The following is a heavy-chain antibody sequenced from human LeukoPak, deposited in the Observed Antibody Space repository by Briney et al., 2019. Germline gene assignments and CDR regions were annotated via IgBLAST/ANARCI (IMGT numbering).Heavy chain of an antibody. D-gene: IGHD6-19*01. CDR2: ISGSGGDT. V-gene: IGHV3-23*01. CDR1: GVTPCRYA. Sequence: GSLRLSCAPSGVTPCRYAMSCVRDAPGAGVGWVSGISGSGGDTYYADSVKGRFTISRDNSTNTLCLQMSSLSAEDTALYYCAISICGWHIFGYWGQGTLVTVSS. J-gene: IGHJ4*02. CDR3: AISICGWHIFGY.